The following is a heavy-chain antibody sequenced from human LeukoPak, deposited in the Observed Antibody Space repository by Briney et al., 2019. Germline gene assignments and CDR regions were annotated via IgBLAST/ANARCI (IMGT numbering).Heavy chain of an antibody. D-gene: IGHD6-19*01. J-gene: IGHJ4*02. V-gene: IGHV3-48*03. CDR2: ISSSGSTI. CDR3: ARDQFDSSGWFDY. CDR1: GFTFSSYE. Sequence: GGSLRLSCAASGFTFSSYEMNWVRQAPGKGLEWVSYISSSGSTIYYADSVKVRFTISRDNAKNSLYLQMNSLRAEDTAVYYCARDQFDSSGWFDYWGQGTLVTVSS.